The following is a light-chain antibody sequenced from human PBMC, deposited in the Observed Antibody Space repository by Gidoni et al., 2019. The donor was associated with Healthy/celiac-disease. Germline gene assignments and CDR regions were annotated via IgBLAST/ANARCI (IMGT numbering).Light chain of an antibody. CDR2: EGS. J-gene: IGLJ2*01. CDR1: SSDVGSYNL. V-gene: IGLV2-23*03. Sequence: SDLTQPASVSGSPGQSITISCTGTSSDVGSYNLVSWYQQHPGKAPKLMIYEGSKRPSGVSNRFSGSKSGNTASMTISGLQAEDEADYYCCSYAGSSTFHVVFGGGTKLTVL. CDR3: CSYAGSSTFHVV.